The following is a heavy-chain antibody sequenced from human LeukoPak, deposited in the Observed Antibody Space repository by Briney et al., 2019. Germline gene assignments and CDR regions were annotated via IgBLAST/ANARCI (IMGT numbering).Heavy chain of an antibody. J-gene: IGHJ1*01. Sequence: TGGSLRLSCAASGFAFSGYTMNWVRQAPGKGLEWVSTISISGDSTHYADSVKGRFTVSRDNAKNSLDLQMNSLRAEDTAVYFCASVRGHWGQGTLVTVSS. CDR2: ISISGDST. CDR3: ASVRGH. V-gene: IGHV3-21*01. D-gene: IGHD3-16*02. CDR1: GFAFSGYT.